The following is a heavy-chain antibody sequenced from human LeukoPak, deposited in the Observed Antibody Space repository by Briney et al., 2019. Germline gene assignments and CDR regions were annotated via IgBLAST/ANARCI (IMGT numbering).Heavy chain of an antibody. V-gene: IGHV4-61*08. CDR1: GASVSSGGYY. CDR3: ARRGGSGRSFDY. CDR2: IYYSGST. Sequence: PLETLSLTCTVSGASVSSGGYYWSWLRQPPGKGLEWIGYIYYSGSTNYNPSLKSRVTISVDTSKNQFSLKVSSVTAADTAVYYCARRGGSGRSFDYWGQGTLVTVSS. J-gene: IGHJ4*02. D-gene: IGHD3-10*01.